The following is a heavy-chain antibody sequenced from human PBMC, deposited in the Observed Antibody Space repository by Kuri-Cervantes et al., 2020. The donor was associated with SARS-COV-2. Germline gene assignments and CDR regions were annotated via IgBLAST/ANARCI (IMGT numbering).Heavy chain of an antibody. CDR1: GFTFSNAW. D-gene: IGHD6-25*01. CDR2: IKSKTDGGTT. V-gene: IGHV3-15*01. Sequence: GGSLRLSCAASGFTFSNAWMSWVRQAPGKGLEWVGCIKSKTDGGTTDYAAPVKGRFTISRDDSKNTLYLQMNSLKTEDTAVYYCTTDEVAAAADYWGQGTLVTVSS. J-gene: IGHJ4*02. CDR3: TTDEVAAAADY.